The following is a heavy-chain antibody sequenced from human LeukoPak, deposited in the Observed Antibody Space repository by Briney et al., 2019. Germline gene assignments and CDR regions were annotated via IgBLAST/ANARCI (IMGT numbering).Heavy chain of an antibody. CDR1: GFTFSSFW. J-gene: IGHJ6*03. V-gene: IGHV3-74*01. CDR3: VRSSSEYQLLWYYYYMDV. CDR2: INSDGSST. D-gene: IGHD2-2*01. Sequence: GGSLRLSCAASGFTFSSFWMHWVRQAPGKGLVWVSRINSDGSSTSYADSVKGRFTISRDNAKNTLYLQMNSLRAEDTAVYYCVRSSSEYQLLWYYYYMDVWGKGTTVTISS.